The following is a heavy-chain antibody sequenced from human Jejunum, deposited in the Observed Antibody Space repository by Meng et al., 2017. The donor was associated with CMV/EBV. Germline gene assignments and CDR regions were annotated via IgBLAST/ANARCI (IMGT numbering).Heavy chain of an antibody. CDR1: GLTFSNDW. D-gene: IGHD3-16*01. J-gene: IGHJ4*02. V-gene: IGHV3-74*01. CDR2: IKPDGIYT. Sequence: LSCAASGLTFSNDWMHWVRQAPGKGLVWVSRIKPDGIYTTYADSVKGRFTISRDNAKNTLYLQMNNLRVEDTAVYYCVGGGSGRIDYWGQGTLVTVSS. CDR3: VGGGSGRIDY.